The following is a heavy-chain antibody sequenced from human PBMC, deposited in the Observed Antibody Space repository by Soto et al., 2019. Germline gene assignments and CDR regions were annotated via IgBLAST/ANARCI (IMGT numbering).Heavy chain of an antibody. D-gene: IGHD3-10*01. J-gene: IGHJ3*02. Sequence: PSETLSLTCTVSGGSISSSSYYWGWIRQPPGKGLEWIGSIFYSGCTYYNPSLKSRVTISVDTSKNQFSLKLSSVTAADTAVYYCARXGVLLWFGELFFDAFDIWGPGTMVTVSS. CDR2: IFYSGCT. CDR3: ARXGVLLWFGELFFDAFDI. V-gene: IGHV4-39*01. CDR1: GGSISSSSYY.